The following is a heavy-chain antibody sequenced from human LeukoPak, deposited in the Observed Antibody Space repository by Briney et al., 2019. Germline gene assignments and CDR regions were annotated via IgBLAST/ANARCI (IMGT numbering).Heavy chain of an antibody. D-gene: IGHD6-6*01. Sequence: GASVKVSCKASGYTFITYEINWVRQALGQGLEWMGWMNPNSGNTGHAQKFQGRVTMTRNTSISTAYMELSSLRSEDTAVYYCARAQGVIAASGGDPWGQGTLVTVSS. CDR3: ARAQGVIAASGGDP. CDR2: MNPNSGNT. J-gene: IGHJ5*02. CDR1: GYTFITYE. V-gene: IGHV1-8*01.